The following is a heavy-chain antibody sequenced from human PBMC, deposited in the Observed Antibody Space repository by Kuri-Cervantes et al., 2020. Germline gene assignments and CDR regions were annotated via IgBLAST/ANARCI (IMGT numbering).Heavy chain of an antibody. D-gene: IGHD3-22*01. CDR3: ARGATYYYDSSGYYLLDY. Sequence: GESLKISCAASGFTFNNYGMNWVRQAPGKGLEWVSSISSSSGYIYYADSVKDRFTISRDNAKNSLYLQMNSLRAEDTAVYYCARGATYYYDSSGYYLLDYWGQGTLVTVSS. V-gene: IGHV3-21*01. CDR1: GFTFNNYG. J-gene: IGHJ4*02. CDR2: ISSSSGYI.